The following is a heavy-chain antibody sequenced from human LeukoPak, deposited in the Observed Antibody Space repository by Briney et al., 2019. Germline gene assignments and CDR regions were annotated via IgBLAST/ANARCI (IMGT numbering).Heavy chain of an antibody. CDR3: ARVGGYARYDAFDI. Sequence: GASVKVSCKASGYTFTSYGISWVRQAPGQGLEWMGWISAYNGNTNYAQKLQGRVTMTTDTSISTAYMELSRLRSDDTAVYYCARVGGYARYDAFDIWGQGTMVTVSS. D-gene: IGHD5-12*01. J-gene: IGHJ3*02. V-gene: IGHV1-18*01. CDR1: GYTFTSYG. CDR2: ISAYNGNT.